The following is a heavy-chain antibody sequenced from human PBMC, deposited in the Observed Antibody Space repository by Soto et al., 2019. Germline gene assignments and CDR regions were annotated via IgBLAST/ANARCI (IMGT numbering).Heavy chain of an antibody. D-gene: IGHD6-13*01. CDR1: GDSVSSNSAA. CDR2: TYYRSKWYN. V-gene: IGHV6-1*01. J-gene: IGHJ6*02. CDR3: ARVATGIAAAGTSPYYYGMDV. Sequence: PSQTLSLTCAISGDSVSSNSAAWNWIRQSPLRGLEWLGRTYYRSKWYNDYAVSVKSRITINPDTSKNQFSLQLNSVTPEDTAVYYCARVATGIAAAGTSPYYYGMDVWGQGTTVTVSS.